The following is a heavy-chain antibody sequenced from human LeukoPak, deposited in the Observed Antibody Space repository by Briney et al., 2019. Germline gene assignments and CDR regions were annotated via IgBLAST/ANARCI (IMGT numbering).Heavy chain of an antibody. Sequence: SETLSLTCAVYGGSFSGYYWSWIRQPPGKGLEWIGEINHSGSTNYNPSLKSRVTISVDTSKNQFSLKLSSVTAADTAVYYCAREQYYDSSGYVSLFDYWGQGTLVTVSS. CDR1: GGSFSGYY. D-gene: IGHD3-22*01. V-gene: IGHV4-34*01. CDR3: AREQYYDSSGYVSLFDY. CDR2: INHSGST. J-gene: IGHJ4*02.